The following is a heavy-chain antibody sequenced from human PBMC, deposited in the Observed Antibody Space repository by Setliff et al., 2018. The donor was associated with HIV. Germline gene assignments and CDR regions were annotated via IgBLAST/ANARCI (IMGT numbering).Heavy chain of an antibody. CDR3: GRYNFWSGYTYYMDV. Sequence: ASVKVSCKVSGYTLTELSMHWVRQAPGKGLEWMGGFDPEDGETIYAQKFQGRVTMTEDTSTDTAYMELSSLRSDDTAVYYCGRYNFWSGYTYYMDVWGKGTTVTVSS. CDR2: FDPEDGET. CDR1: GYTLTELS. D-gene: IGHD3-3*01. J-gene: IGHJ6*03. V-gene: IGHV1-24*01.